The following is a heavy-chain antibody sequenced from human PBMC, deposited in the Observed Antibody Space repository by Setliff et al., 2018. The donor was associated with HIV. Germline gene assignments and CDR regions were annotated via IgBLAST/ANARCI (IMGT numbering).Heavy chain of an antibody. CDR2: INPKSGVA. CDR3: ARAHFLVAMTRNWFDP. V-gene: IGHV1-2*06. D-gene: IGHD5-12*01. CDR1: GYTFTDFY. J-gene: IGHJ5*02. Sequence: ASVKVSCKASGYTFTDFYIHWVRQAPGQGLEWIGRINPKSGVADYLKKFQGRVTMTTDTSTNTAHMELIRPRFDDTAVYYCARAHFLVAMTRNWFDPWGQGTLITVS.